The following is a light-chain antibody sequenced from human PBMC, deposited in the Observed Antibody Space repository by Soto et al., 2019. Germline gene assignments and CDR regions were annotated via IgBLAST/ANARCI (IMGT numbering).Light chain of an antibody. CDR1: SIDVGGYNY. V-gene: IGLV2-14*01. CDR3: GSYTSTSAVV. J-gene: IGLJ2*01. Sequence: QSALTQPASVSGSPGQSITISCTGTSIDVGGYNYVSWSQQHPGKAPKLMIYDVSNRPAGVSNRFSGSKTDNTASLAISGLQAEDEADYYCGSYTSTSAVVFGGGTKLTVL. CDR2: DVS.